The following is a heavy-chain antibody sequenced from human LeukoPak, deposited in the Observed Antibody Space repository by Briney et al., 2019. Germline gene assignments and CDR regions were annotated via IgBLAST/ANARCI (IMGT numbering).Heavy chain of an antibody. Sequence: SETLSLTCIVSGGSMSSYYWSWIRQPAGKGLEWIGRMYTGGSTNYNPFLNSRVTMSVDTSKKHFSLRLNSVTAADTAVYYCATYDQKLAFDNWGQGTLVTVSS. CDR2: MYTGGST. V-gene: IGHV4-4*07. J-gene: IGHJ4*02. D-gene: IGHD6-13*01. CDR1: GGSMSSYY. CDR3: ATYDQKLAFDN.